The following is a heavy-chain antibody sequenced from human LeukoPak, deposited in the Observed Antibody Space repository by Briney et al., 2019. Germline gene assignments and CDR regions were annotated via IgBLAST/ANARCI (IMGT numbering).Heavy chain of an antibody. J-gene: IGHJ4*02. CDR2: IYPADSDT. Sequence: GESLKISCKGSGYSFTSYWIGWVRQMPGKGLEWMGIIYPADSDTRYSPSFQGQVTISADKSISTAYLQRSSLKASDTAIYYSARGPHGAESGQNYFDYWGRGTLVTVS. CDR3: ARGPHGAESGQNYFDY. D-gene: IGHD4/OR15-4a*01. CDR1: GYSFTSYW. V-gene: IGHV5-51*01.